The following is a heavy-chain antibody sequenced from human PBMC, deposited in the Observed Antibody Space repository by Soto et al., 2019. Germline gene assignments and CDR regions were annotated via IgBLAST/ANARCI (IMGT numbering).Heavy chain of an antibody. Sequence: ASVKVSCKASGYTFTSYGISWVRQAPGQGLEWMGWISAYNGNTNYAQKLQGRVTMTTDTSTSTAYMELRSLRSDDTAVYYCALVTTKQLYYYYYYMDVWGKGTTVTVSS. V-gene: IGHV1-18*01. CDR3: ALVTTKQLYYYYYYMDV. D-gene: IGHD3-9*01. J-gene: IGHJ6*03. CDR1: GYTFTSYG. CDR2: ISAYNGNT.